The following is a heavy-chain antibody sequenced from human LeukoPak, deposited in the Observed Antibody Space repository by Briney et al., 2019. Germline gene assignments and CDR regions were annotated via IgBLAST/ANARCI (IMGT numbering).Heavy chain of an antibody. V-gene: IGHV4-34*01. J-gene: IGHJ4*02. CDR1: DGSFSGYY. CDR3: ARGGRSSGWYYFDY. D-gene: IGHD6-19*01. Sequence: PSETLSLTCAVYDGSFSGYYWSWIRQPPGKGLEWIGEINHSGSTNYNPSLKSRVSISVDTSKNQFSLNLSSVTAADTAAYYCARGGRSSGWYYFDYWGQGTLVTVSS. CDR2: INHSGST.